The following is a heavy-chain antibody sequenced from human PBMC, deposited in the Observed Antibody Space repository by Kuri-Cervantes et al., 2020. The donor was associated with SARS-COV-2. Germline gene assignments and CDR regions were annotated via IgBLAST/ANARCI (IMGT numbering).Heavy chain of an antibody. CDR1: RFTFSSHG. CDR3: ARDPRGVVNPYYYYGMDV. CDR2: ISSSSSYT. D-gene: IGHD3-3*01. J-gene: IGHJ6*02. V-gene: IGHV3-21*05. Sequence: GESLKISCAAFRFTFSSHGMHWVRQAPGKGLEWVSYISSSSSYTNYADSVKGRFTISRDNAKNSLYLQMNSLRAEDTAVYYCARDPRGVVNPYYYYGMDVWGQGTTVTVSS.